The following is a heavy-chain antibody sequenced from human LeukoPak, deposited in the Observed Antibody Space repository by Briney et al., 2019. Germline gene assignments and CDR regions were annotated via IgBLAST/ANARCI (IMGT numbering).Heavy chain of an antibody. CDR2: IWFDGKNQ. CDR1: GFILNSYG. Sequence: PGRSLRLSCAASGFILNSYGVHWVRQAPGKGLEWVADIWFDGKNQHFADSVRGRFAISRDNSKNTVYLQINSLRAEDTAVYYCARDRHCVNGVCHSPAGMDVWGQGTTVTVSS. CDR3: ARDRHCVNGVCHSPAGMDV. J-gene: IGHJ6*02. D-gene: IGHD2-8*01. V-gene: IGHV3-33*01.